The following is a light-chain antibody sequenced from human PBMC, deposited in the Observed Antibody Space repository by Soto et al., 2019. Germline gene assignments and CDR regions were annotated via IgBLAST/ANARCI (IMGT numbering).Light chain of an antibody. J-gene: IGKJ5*01. V-gene: IGKV3-20*01. CDR3: QHHGSSPPIT. CDR1: QSVSSTY. CDR2: GAS. Sequence: EIVLTQSPGTLSLSPGERATLSCRASQSVSSTYLAWYQQKPGQAPRLLIYGASRRATGIPDRFSGSGSGTDFTLTVSRLEPEDFAVYYCQHHGSSPPITFGQGTGLEIK.